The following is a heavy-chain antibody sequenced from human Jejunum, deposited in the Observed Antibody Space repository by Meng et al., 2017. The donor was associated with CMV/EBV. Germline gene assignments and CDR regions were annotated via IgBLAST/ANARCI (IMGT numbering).Heavy chain of an antibody. CDR3: GTLKYTSGFYGPAY. V-gene: IGHV7-4-1*02. CDR2: ISTNTGNP. D-gene: IGHD6-19*01. Sequence: QLQLVQSGSELKKPWASVKVSCKASGYNFTRYPMNWVRQAPGQGVEWMGWISTNTGNPTYAQGFTGRFVFSVDTSVSTAYLQISSLKAEDTAVYYCGTLKYTSGFYGPAYWGQGALVTVSS. J-gene: IGHJ4*02. CDR1: GYNFTRYP.